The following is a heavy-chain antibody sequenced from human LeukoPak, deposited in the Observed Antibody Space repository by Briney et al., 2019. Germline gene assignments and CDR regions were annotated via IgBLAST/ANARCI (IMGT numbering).Heavy chain of an antibody. D-gene: IGHD4/OR15-4a*01. CDR1: GGSISSYY. CDR3: ARGGTQLTFPV. CDR2: IFYSGSA. V-gene: IGHV4-59*01. J-gene: IGHJ4*02. Sequence: SETLSLTCTVSGGSISSYYWSWIRQPPGKGLEWIGYIFYSGSANYNPSLKSRVTISVDTSKNQFSLKLASVSAADTAVYYCARGGTQLTFPVWGQGTLVTVSS.